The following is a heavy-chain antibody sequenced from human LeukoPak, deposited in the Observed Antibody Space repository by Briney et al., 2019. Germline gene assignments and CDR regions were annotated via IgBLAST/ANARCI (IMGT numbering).Heavy chain of an antibody. D-gene: IGHD3-22*01. V-gene: IGHV3-49*04. CDR2: IRSKAYGGTT. Sequence: GRSLRLSCTASGFTFGDYAMSWVRQAPGKGLEWVGFIRSKAYGGTTEYAASVKGRFTISRDDSKSIAYLQMNSLKTEDTAVYYCTTEGYYYDSSGYYPQPYYFDYWGQGTLVTVSS. CDR3: TTEGYYYDSSGYYPQPYYFDY. J-gene: IGHJ4*02. CDR1: GFTFGDYA.